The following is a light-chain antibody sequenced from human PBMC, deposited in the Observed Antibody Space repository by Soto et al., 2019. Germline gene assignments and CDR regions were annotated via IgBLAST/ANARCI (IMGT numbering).Light chain of an antibody. CDR1: QSVSNY. V-gene: IGKV3-11*01. CDR3: QQHDNSPWM. J-gene: IGKJ1*01. Sequence: EIVLTQSPATLSFSPGERATLSCRASQSVSNYLAWYQQKPGQAPRLLIYGASNRATGIPDRFSGSGSGTDFTLTISRLEPEDFAVYYCQQHDNSPWMFGQGTKVDIK. CDR2: GAS.